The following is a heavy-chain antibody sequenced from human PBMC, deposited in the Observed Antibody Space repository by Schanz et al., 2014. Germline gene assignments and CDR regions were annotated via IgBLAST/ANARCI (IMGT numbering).Heavy chain of an antibody. CDR3: AGAFDSSGYYFDY. CDR1: GGTFSTYP. Sequence: QVQLVQSGAEVKKPGASMKVSCKASGGTFSTYPINWLRQAPGQGLEWMGIVNPSVRGTHFAREFQGRVTVTSDTSTSTVYMELSGLRSEDTAVYYCAGAFDSSGYYFDYWGQGTLVNVSS. D-gene: IGHD3-22*01. J-gene: IGHJ4*02. V-gene: IGHV1-46*03. CDR2: VNPSVRGT.